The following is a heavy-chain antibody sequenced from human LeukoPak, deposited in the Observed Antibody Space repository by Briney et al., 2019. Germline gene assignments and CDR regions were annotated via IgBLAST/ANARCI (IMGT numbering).Heavy chain of an antibody. D-gene: IGHD3-10*01. J-gene: IGHJ4*02. Sequence: ASVKVSCKASGFTFTSSAVQWVRQARGQRLEWIGWIVVGSGNTNYAQKFQERVTITRDMSTRTAYMELSSLRSEDTAVYYCGAESRDGSGLSYWGQGTLVTVSS. CDR1: GFTFTSSA. CDR3: GAESRDGSGLSY. CDR2: IVVGSGNT. V-gene: IGHV1-58*01.